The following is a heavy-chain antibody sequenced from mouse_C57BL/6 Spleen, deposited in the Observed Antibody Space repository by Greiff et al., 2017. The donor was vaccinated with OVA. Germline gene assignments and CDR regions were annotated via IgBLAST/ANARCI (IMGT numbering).Heavy chain of an antibody. J-gene: IGHJ2*01. V-gene: IGHV1-55*01. CDR1: GYTFTSYW. CDR3: ARRDYYGSSRDAFDY. CDR2: IYPGSGST. Sequence: QVQLQQSGAELVKPGASVKMSCKASGYTFTSYWITWVRQRPGQGLEWIGDIYPGSGSTNYNEKFKSKATLTVDTSSSTAYMQLSSLTSEDSAVYYCARRDYYGSSRDAFDYWGQGTTLTVSS. D-gene: IGHD1-1*01.